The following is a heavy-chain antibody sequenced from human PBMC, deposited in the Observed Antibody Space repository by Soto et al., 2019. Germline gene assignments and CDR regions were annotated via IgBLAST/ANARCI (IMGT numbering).Heavy chain of an antibody. D-gene: IGHD5-18*01. CDR2: TNEDGSII. J-gene: IGHJ3*01. CDR3: VKGDLDTAVVNSPDAFDF. V-gene: IGHV3-74*01. Sequence: LRLSCAASGFTFSSYWMHWVRQAPGKGLVWVSRTNEDGSIINYADSVKGRFTISRDNSKNTLFLHMDSLRHEDTAVYHCVKGDLDTAVVNSPDAFDFWGQGTMVTVSS. CDR1: GFTFSSYW.